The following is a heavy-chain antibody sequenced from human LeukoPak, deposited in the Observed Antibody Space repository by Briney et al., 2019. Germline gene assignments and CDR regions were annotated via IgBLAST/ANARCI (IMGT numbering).Heavy chain of an antibody. CDR1: GFTFSSYS. D-gene: IGHD2-15*01. CDR3: AREGYCSGGSCYSVKHFDL. V-gene: IGHV3-21*01. CDR2: IRRRSSYI. Sequence: GGSLRLSCAASGFTFSSYSMNWVRHAPGKGLEWVSSIRRRSSYIYYADSVKGRFTISRDNSKNTLYLQMNRLRAEDTAVYYCAREGYCSGGSCYSVKHFDLWGRGTLVTVSS. J-gene: IGHJ2*01.